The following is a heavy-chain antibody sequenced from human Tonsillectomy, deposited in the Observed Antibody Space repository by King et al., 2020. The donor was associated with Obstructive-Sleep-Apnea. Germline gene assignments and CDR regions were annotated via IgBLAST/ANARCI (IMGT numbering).Heavy chain of an antibody. CDR2: ISSSISYI. D-gene: IGHD3-22*01. V-gene: IGHV3-21*01. Sequence: VQLVESGGGLVKPGGSLRLSCAASGFTFSSYSMKWVRQAPGKGLEWVSSISSSISYIYYADSVKGVFTISRDNAKNSLYLQMNSLRAEDTAVYYCARVPSTYYYDSSGYYYFDYWGQGTLVTVSS. J-gene: IGHJ4*02. CDR3: ARVPSTYYYDSSGYYYFDY. CDR1: GFTFSSYS.